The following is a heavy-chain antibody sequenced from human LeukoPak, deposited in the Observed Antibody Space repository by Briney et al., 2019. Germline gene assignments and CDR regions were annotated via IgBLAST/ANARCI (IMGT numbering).Heavy chain of an antibody. CDR2: IHPSSGAT. J-gene: IGHJ4*02. V-gene: IGHV1-2*06. D-gene: IGHD2-8*01. CDR1: GYTFIAYH. CDR3: ARAGYCTNGVCYSYFDY. Sequence: ASVKVSCKASGYTFIAYHMHWVRQAPGQGLEWMGRIHPSSGATNYAQRFQGRVTLTRDTSINTAYMELSRLTSDDTAVYYRARAGYCTNGVCYSYFDYWGQGALVTVSS.